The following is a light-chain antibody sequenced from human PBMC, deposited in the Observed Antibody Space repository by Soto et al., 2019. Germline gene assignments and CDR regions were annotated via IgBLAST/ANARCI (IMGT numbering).Light chain of an antibody. CDR1: RSDVGGYNY. CDR3: CSYAGSPRYG. Sequence: QSALTQPRSVAGSPGQSVTISCTGTRSDVGGYNYVSWYQQHPGKAPKVMIYDVSERPSGVPDRFSGSKSGNTASLTISVLQAEDDSDYYCCSYAGSPRYGFGTGTKVTGL. V-gene: IGLV2-11*01. J-gene: IGLJ1*01. CDR2: DVS.